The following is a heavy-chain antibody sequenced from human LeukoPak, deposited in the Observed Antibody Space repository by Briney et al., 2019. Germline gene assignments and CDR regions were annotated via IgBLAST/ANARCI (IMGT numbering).Heavy chain of an antibody. J-gene: IGHJ4*02. CDR2: INPNSGGT. D-gene: IGHD4-4*01. V-gene: IGHV1-2*02. CDR3: ARAGPSLGDYSNYPRY. Sequence: ASVKVSCKASGYTFTGYYMHWVRQAPGQGLEWMGWINPNSGGTNYAQKFQSRVTMTRDTSISTAYMELSRLRSEDTAVYYCARAGPSLGDYSNYPRYWGQGTLVTVSS. CDR1: GYTFTGYY.